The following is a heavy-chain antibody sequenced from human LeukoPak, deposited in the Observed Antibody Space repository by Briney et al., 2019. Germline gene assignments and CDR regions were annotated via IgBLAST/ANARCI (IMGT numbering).Heavy chain of an antibody. J-gene: IGHJ4*02. Sequence: GGSLRLSCAASGFTFGSYAMRWVRQAPGKGLEWVSGISGSGSSTYYADSVKGRFTISRDNSKNTLYLQMNSLRAEDTAVYYCANDYWGQGTLVTVSS. CDR2: ISGSGSST. V-gene: IGHV3-23*01. CDR3: ANDY. CDR1: GFTFGSYA.